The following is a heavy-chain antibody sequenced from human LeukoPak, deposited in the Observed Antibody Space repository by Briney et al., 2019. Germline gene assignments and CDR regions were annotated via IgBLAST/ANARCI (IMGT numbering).Heavy chain of an antibody. Sequence: PGGSLRLSCAASGFTFSSYAMSWVRQAPGKGLEWVSAISGSGGSTYYADSVKGRFTIPRDNSKNTLYLQMNSLRAEDTAVYYCAKDKGRYDYVWGSYRFDYWGQGTLVTVSS. J-gene: IGHJ4*02. D-gene: IGHD3-16*02. CDR1: GFTFSSYA. CDR2: ISGSGGST. V-gene: IGHV3-23*01. CDR3: AKDKGRYDYVWGSYRFDY.